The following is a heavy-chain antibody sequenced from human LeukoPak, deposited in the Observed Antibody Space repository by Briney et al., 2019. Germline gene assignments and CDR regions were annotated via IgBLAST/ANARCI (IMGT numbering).Heavy chain of an antibody. D-gene: IGHD2-8*02. CDR2: INPNSGGT. V-gene: IGHV1-2*02. Sequence: GASVKVSCKASGYTFTDYYIHWVRQAPGQGLDWMGWINPNSGGTNYAQNFQGRVTMTRDTSISTAYMELSSLRFEDTAVYYCATMGIVLEPTTFIRLDPWGQGTLVTVSS. J-gene: IGHJ5*02. CDR3: ATMGIVLEPTTFIRLDP. CDR1: GYTFTDYY.